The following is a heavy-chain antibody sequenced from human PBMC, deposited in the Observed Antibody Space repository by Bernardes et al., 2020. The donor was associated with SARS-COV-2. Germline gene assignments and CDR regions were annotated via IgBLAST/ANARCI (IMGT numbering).Heavy chain of an antibody. D-gene: IGHD6-6*01. Sequence: GGSLRLSCAASGFTFSSYAMSWVRQAPGKGLEWVSAISGSGGSTYYADSVEGRFTISRDNSKNTLYLQMNSLRAEDTAVYYCAKEMYSSSSGDYYYYGMDVWGQGTTVTVSS. CDR1: GFTFSSYA. J-gene: IGHJ6*02. CDR3: AKEMYSSSSGDYYYYGMDV. V-gene: IGHV3-23*01. CDR2: ISGSGGST.